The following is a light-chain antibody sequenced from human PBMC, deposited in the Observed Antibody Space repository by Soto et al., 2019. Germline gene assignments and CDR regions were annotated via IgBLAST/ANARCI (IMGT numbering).Light chain of an antibody. CDR3: QQSYSTLT. CDR2: AAP. J-gene: IGKJ4*01. Sequence: DIPMTQSPSSLAASVGDRVTITCRASQSISSYLHWYQKKPGKAPKLLIYAAPSMQSGVPSRFSGRGSGPDFTLTISSLQREDCATYYCQQSYSTLTFGGGTKVEIK. V-gene: IGKV1-39*01. CDR1: QSISSY.